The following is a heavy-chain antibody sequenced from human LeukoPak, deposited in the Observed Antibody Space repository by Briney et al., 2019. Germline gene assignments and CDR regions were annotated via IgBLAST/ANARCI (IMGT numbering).Heavy chain of an antibody. CDR2: MNEYGSEI. Sequence: PGGSLRLSCSVSGFIFRDFSMSWVRQAPGKGLEWVAKMNEYGSEIFYVDSVKGRFTISRDNGKNSLYLQMNRLRAEDTAVYYCARDKIVGATYFDYWGQGTLVTVSS. D-gene: IGHD1-26*01. CDR3: ARDKIVGATYFDY. CDR1: GFIFRDFS. V-gene: IGHV3-7*01. J-gene: IGHJ4*02.